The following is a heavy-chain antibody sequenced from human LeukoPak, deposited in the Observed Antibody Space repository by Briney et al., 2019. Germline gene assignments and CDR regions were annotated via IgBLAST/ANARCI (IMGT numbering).Heavy chain of an antibody. J-gene: IGHJ6*03. CDR3: ASYGDPDTATVGYMDV. CDR2: INPNSGGT. CDR1: GYTFTGDY. V-gene: IGHV1-2*06. Sequence: GASVKVSCKXSGYTFTGDYMHWVRQAPGQGLEWMGRINPNSGGTNYSQKFQGRVTMTRDTSISTAYMELSRLRSDDTAVYYCASYGDPDTATVGYMDVWGKGTTVTVSS. D-gene: IGHD5-18*01.